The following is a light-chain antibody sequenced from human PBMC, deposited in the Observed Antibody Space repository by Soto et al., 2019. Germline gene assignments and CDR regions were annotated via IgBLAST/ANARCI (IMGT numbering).Light chain of an antibody. CDR3: QQYGRSPPFT. V-gene: IGKV3-20*01. Sequence: EIVLTQSPGTLSLSPGERATLSCRASQTVSSTYIAWYQQSPGQPPRLLIYGASSRSTGIPDRFSGSGSGTDFTITISRLEPEDFAVYFCQQYGRSPPFTFGQGTKVEIK. J-gene: IGKJ2*01. CDR1: QTVSSTY. CDR2: GAS.